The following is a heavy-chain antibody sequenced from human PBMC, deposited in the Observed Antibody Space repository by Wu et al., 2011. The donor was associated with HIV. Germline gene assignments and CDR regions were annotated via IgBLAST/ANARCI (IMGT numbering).Heavy chain of an antibody. V-gene: IGHV1-69*15. CDR3: AMVRGGSFSDY. D-gene: IGHD1-26*01. Sequence: QVQLVQSGAEVKKPGSSVKVSCKASGGTFSSYGINWVRQAPGQGLEWMGRIIPILGRTNYAQKFKGRVTLTADESTSTAYMELSSLRYDDTAMYYCAMVRGGSFSDYWGQGTLITVSS. CDR1: GGTFSSYG. J-gene: IGHJ4*02. CDR2: IIPILGRT.